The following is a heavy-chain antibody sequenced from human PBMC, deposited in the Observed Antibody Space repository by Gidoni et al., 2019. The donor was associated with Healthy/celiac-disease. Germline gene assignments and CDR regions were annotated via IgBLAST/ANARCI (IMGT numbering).Heavy chain of an antibody. V-gene: IGHV3-30-3*01. D-gene: IGHD3-3*01. J-gene: IGHJ4*02. CDR1: GFTFSSYA. Sequence: RSLRLSCAASGFTFSSYAMPWVRQAPGKGLEWVAVISYDGSNKYYADSVKGRLTISRDNSKNTLYLQMKSLRAEDTAVYYCARGLSIRRSTSFGVVTADRFDYWGQGTLVTVSS. CDR3: ARGLSIRRSTSFGVVTADRFDY. CDR2: ISYDGSNK.